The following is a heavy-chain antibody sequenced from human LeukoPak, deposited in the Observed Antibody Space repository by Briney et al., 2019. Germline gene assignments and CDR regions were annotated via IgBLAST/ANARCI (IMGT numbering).Heavy chain of an antibody. CDR3: ARDHLREGATGASEI. Sequence: GGSLRLSCAASGFTFSSYSMNWVRQAPGTGLEWVANIKQDGGEKNYVDSVKGRFTISRDNAKNSLYLQMNSLRVEDTAVYYCARDHLREGATGASEIWGQGTMVTVSS. CDR1: GFTFSSYS. D-gene: IGHD1-26*01. V-gene: IGHV3-7*03. CDR2: IKQDGGEK. J-gene: IGHJ3*02.